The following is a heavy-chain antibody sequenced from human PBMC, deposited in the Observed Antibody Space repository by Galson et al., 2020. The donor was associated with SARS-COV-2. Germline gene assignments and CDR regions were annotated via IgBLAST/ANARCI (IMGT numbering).Heavy chain of an antibody. V-gene: IGHV3-15*01. J-gene: IGHJ4*02. CDR3: TTGDCSGGSCHFFDF. CDR1: GFTFSNVW. CDR2: IKRKFEGAAT. D-gene: IGHD2-15*01. Sequence: GGSLRLSCAASGFTFSNVWMHWVRQAPGKGLEWVGRIKRKFEGAATDYAAPVKGRFTISRDDSINTLSLQMSSLETEDTAVYYCTTGDCSGGSCHFFDFWGQGTLVTVSS.